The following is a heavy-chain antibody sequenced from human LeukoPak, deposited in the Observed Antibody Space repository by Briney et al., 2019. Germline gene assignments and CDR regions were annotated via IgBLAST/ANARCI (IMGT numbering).Heavy chain of an antibody. Sequence: GGSLRLSCAASGFTFSSYNMNWVRQPPGKGLEWVSSISSSSSYIYYAYSVKGRFTISRDNAKNSLYLQMNSLRAEDTAVYYCARDYYGSGSQDYWGQGTLVTVSS. V-gene: IGHV3-21*01. D-gene: IGHD3-10*01. J-gene: IGHJ4*02. CDR3: ARDYYGSGSQDY. CDR1: GFTFSSYN. CDR2: ISSSSSYI.